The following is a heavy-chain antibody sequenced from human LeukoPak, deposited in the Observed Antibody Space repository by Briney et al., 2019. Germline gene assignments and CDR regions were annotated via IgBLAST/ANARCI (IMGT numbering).Heavy chain of an antibody. V-gene: IGHV4-39*01. CDR2: IYHSGST. CDR1: EDSISSSNYY. Sequence: SETLSLSCTVSEDSISSSNYYWGWLRQPPGQGLEWVGSIYHSGSTYYNPSLKSRLCISVDKSKNQFSLKLLSVTATDTAVYYCATQLRMVGEIINLYYFDYWGQGTLVSVSS. D-gene: IGHD3-10*01. CDR3: ATQLRMVGEIINLYYFDY. J-gene: IGHJ4*02.